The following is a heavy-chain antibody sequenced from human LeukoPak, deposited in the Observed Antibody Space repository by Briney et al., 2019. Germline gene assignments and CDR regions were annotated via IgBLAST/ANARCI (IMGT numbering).Heavy chain of an antibody. Sequence: GGSLRLSCAASGFTFSSYSMNWVRQAPGKGLEWVSSISSSSSYIYYADSVKGRFTISRDNAKNSLYLQMNSLRAEDTAVYYCARDPSGRASHLDYWGQGTLVTVSS. CDR1: GFTFSSYS. CDR3: ARDPSGRASHLDY. CDR2: ISSSSSYI. J-gene: IGHJ4*02. D-gene: IGHD3-10*01. V-gene: IGHV3-21*01.